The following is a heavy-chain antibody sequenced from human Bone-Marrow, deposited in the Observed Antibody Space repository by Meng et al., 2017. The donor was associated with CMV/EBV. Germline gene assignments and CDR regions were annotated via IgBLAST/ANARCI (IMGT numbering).Heavy chain of an antibody. V-gene: IGHV3-30*02. J-gene: IGHJ6*02. Sequence: GSLRLSCAASGFTFSSYGMHWVRQAPGKGLEWVAFIRYDGSNKYYADSVKGRFTISRDNSKNTLYLQMNSLRAEDTAVYYCAKDLAPASYRGYYYYGMDVWGQGTTVTVSS. CDR2: IRYDGSNK. D-gene: IGHD2-2*01. CDR3: AKDLAPASYRGYYYYGMDV. CDR1: GFTFSSYG.